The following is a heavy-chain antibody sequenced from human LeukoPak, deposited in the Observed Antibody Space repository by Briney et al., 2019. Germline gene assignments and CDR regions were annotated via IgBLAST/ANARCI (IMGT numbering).Heavy chain of an antibody. V-gene: IGHV4-59*01. D-gene: IGHD5-24*01. CDR2: IYYSGST. CDR3: AREGDGYNFGAFDY. CDR1: GGSISNYY. J-gene: IGHJ4*02. Sequence: SETLSLTCTVSGGSISNYYWSWIRQPPEKGLEWIGYIYYSGSTKYNPSLKSRVTMSVDTSKNQFSLKLSSVTAADTAVYYCAREGDGYNFGAFDYWGQGTLVTVSS.